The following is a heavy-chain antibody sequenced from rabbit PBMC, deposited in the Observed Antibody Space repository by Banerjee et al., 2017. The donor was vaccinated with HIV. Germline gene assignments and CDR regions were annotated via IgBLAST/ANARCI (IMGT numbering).Heavy chain of an antibody. CDR3: ARDLAGAIGWNFNL. Sequence: QEQLVESGGGLVKPEGSLTLTCTASGFSFSNKYVMCWVRQAPGKGLEWIACINTSSGNAVYANWAKGRFTISKTSSTTVTLQMTSLTAADTATYFCARDLAGAIGWNFNLWGPGTLVTVS. CDR2: INTSSGNA. V-gene: IGHV1S45*01. CDR1: GFSFSNKYV. D-gene: IGHD4-1*01. J-gene: IGHJ4*01.